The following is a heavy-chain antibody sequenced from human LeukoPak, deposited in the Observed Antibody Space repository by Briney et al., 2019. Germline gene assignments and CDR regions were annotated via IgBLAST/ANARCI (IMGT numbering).Heavy chain of an antibody. CDR1: GGSISSGGYY. Sequence: SETLSLTCTVSGGSISSGGYYGSWIRQHPGKGLEWIGYIYYSGSTYYNPSLKSRVTISVDTSKNQFSLKLSSVTAADTAVYYCARFLSGSGSYYRSFDYWGQGTLVTVSS. CDR3: ARFLSGSGSYYRSFDY. J-gene: IGHJ4*02. V-gene: IGHV4-31*03. D-gene: IGHD3-10*01. CDR2: IYYSGST.